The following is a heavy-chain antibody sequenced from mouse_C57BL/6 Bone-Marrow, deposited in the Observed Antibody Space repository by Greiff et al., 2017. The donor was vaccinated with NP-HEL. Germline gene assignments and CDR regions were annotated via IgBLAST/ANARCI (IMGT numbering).Heavy chain of an antibody. D-gene: IGHD2-2*01. CDR2: FHPYNDDT. V-gene: IGHV1-47*01. Sequence: VQLQQSGAELVKPGASVKMSCTASGYTFTTYPIEWMKQNHGKSLEWIGNFHPYNDDTKYNEKLKGKATLTVENSSRTVYLELSRLTSDDSAVYYCARPSAMVTTDYAMDYWGQGTSVTVSS. CDR1: GYTFTTYP. J-gene: IGHJ4*01. CDR3: ARPSAMVTTDYAMDY.